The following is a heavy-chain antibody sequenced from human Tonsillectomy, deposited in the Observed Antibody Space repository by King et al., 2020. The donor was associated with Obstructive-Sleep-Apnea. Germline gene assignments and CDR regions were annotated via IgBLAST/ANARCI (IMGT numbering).Heavy chain of an antibody. V-gene: IGHV4-34*01. Sequence: VQLQQWGAGLLKPSETLSLTCAVSGGSFSGYYWSWIRQPPGKGLEWIGEINHSGSTNYNPSLKSRVTISVDTSKNQFSLKLSSVTAADTAVYYCAMCRMDVWGQGPTVTVSS. CDR1: GGSFSGYY. CDR2: INHSGST. J-gene: IGHJ6*02. D-gene: IGHD2-15*01. CDR3: AMCRMDV.